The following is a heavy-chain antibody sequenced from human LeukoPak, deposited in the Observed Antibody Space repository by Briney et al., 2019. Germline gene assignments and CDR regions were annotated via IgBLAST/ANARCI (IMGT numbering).Heavy chain of an antibody. CDR2: IIPIFGTA. D-gene: IGHD1-26*01. Sequence: SVKVSCKASGGTFSSYAISWVRQAPGQGLEWMGGIIPIFGTANYAQKFQGRVTITTDESTSTAYKELSSLRSEDTAVYYCARDLGSYPPGDAFDIWGQGTMVTVSS. CDR3: ARDLGSYPPGDAFDI. V-gene: IGHV1-69*05. J-gene: IGHJ3*02. CDR1: GGTFSSYA.